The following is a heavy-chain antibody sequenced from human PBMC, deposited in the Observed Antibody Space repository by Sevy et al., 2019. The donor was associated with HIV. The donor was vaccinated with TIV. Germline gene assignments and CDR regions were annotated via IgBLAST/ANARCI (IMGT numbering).Heavy chain of an antibody. Sequence: GGSLRLSCAASGFTFNDYNLSWIRQAPGKGLEWVSYISSSTSTITIYYADSVKVRFTISRDNATNSIYLQMNSLRVDDTAVYYCARAAGWFDAWGQGTLVTVSS. CDR2: ISSSTSTITI. J-gene: IGHJ5*02. CDR1: GFTFNDYN. V-gene: IGHV3-11*01. D-gene: IGHD6-19*01. CDR3: ARAAGWFDA.